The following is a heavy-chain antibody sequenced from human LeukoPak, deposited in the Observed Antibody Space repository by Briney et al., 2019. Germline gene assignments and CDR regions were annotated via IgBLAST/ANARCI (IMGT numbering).Heavy chain of an antibody. J-gene: IGHJ5*02. Sequence: SETLSLTCAVYGGSFRGYYWSWIRQPPGKGLEWIGEINHSGSTNYNPSLKSRVTISVDTSKNQFSLKLSSVTAADTAVYYCARGVFRAYDSSGYPLNWFDPWGQGTLVTVSS. CDR2: INHSGST. CDR1: GGSFRGYY. CDR3: ARGVFRAYDSSGYPLNWFDP. V-gene: IGHV4-34*01. D-gene: IGHD3-22*01.